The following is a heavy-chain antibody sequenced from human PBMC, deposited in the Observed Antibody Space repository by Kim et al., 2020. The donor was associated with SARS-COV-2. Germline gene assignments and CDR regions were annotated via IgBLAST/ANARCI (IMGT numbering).Heavy chain of an antibody. V-gene: IGHV1-2*02. CDR3: ARGQLISSSWYDY. J-gene: IGHJ4*02. D-gene: IGHD6-13*01. Sequence: YAQKFQGRVTMTRDTSISTAYMELSRLRSDDTAVYYCARGQLISSSWYDYWGQGTLVTVSS.